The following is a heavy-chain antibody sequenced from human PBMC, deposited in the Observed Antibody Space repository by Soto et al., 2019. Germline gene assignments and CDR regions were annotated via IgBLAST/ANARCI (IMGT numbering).Heavy chain of an antibody. Sequence: EVQLLESGGGLVQPGGSLRLSCEASGFSFSNYALSWVRQTPGKGLEWVSTFSAGGRAYYADSVKGRFTIAKVFSKNTLHLQTNSLRAEDTAVYFCAKESMPEHYGDTLFDHWGQGTRVTVSS. CDR3: AKESMPEHYGDTLFDH. CDR2: FSAGGRA. CDR1: GFSFSNYA. J-gene: IGHJ4*02. V-gene: IGHV3-23*01. D-gene: IGHD4-17*01.